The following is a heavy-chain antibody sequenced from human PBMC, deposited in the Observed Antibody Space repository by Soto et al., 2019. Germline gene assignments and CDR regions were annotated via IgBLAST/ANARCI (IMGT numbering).Heavy chain of an antibody. Sequence: QVQLVQSGAEVKKPGASVKVSCKASGYTFTSYGMSWVRQAPGQGLEWMGWISAYNGNTNYAQKLQGRVTMTTDTSTSTAYMELRSLRSDDTAVYYCARSHIVVVPAAIPWVYWGQGTLVTVSS. CDR2: ISAYNGNT. CDR1: GYTFTSYG. J-gene: IGHJ4*02. D-gene: IGHD2-2*01. CDR3: ARSHIVVVPAAIPWVY. V-gene: IGHV1-18*01.